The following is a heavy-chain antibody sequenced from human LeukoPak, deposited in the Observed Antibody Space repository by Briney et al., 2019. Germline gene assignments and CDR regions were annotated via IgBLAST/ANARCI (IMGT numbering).Heavy chain of an antibody. Sequence: SETLSLTCTVSGGSINSSSYYWGWIRQPPGKGLEWIGSIYYSGSTYYNPSLKSRVTISVDTSKNQFSLKLSSVTAADTAVYYCAGPSGYCSSTSCPFDYWGQGTLVTVSS. CDR3: AGPSGYCSSTSCPFDY. CDR1: GGSINSSSYY. V-gene: IGHV4-39*01. CDR2: IYYSGST. D-gene: IGHD2-2*01. J-gene: IGHJ4*02.